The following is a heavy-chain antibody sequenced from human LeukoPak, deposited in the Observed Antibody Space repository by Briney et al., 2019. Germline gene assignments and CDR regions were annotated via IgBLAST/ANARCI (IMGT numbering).Heavy chain of an antibody. V-gene: IGHV4-30-2*01. CDR3: ARLRARITIFGVVIIGENWFDP. CDR2: IYHSGST. CDR1: GGSISSGGYS. D-gene: IGHD3-3*01. Sequence: SETLSLTCAVSGGSISSGGYSWSWIRQPPGKGLEWIGYIYHSGSTYYNPSLKSRVTISVDRSKNQFSLKLSSVTAADTAVYYCARLRARITIFGVVIIGENWFDPWGQGTLVTVSS. J-gene: IGHJ5*02.